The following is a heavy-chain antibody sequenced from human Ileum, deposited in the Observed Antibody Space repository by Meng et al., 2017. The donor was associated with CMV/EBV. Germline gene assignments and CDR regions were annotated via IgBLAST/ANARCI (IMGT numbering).Heavy chain of an antibody. CDR3: ARDARVVVPVPDYYGMDV. J-gene: IGHJ6*02. V-gene: IGHV3-21*01. Sequence: GESLKISCAASGFTFSSYSMSWVRQAPGKGLEWVSSISSSSSYIYYADSVKGRFTISRDNAKNSLYLQMNSLRAEDTAVYYCARDARVVVPVPDYYGMDVWGQGTTVTVSS. CDR1: GFTFSSYS. CDR2: ISSSSSYI. D-gene: IGHD2-2*01.